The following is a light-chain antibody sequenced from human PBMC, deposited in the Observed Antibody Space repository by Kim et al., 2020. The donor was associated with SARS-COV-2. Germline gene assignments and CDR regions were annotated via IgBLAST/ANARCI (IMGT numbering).Light chain of an antibody. CDR2: DVN. J-gene: IGLJ2*01. CDR3: SSYAASSTVI. CDR1: YNY. V-gene: IGLV2-14*03. Sequence: YNYVFWYQQHPDKAPKLIIYDVNKRPSGISSHFSGFKSDNTASLTISGLQAEDEATYHCSSYAASSTVIFGGGTKVTVL.